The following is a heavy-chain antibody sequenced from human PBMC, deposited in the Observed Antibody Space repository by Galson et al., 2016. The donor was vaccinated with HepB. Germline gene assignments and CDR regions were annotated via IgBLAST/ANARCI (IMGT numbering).Heavy chain of an antibody. CDR2: IYPGDSDT. CDR1: GYSFTNYW. V-gene: IGHV5-51*01. J-gene: IGHJ4*02. Sequence: QSGAEVKKSGESLKISCKASGYSFTNYWIAWVRQMPGKGLEWMGIIYPGDSDTRYSPSLQGQVVISADTSLTTAYLQWSSLKASDTGIYYCARQGGSYMVDSWGQGTLVTVSS. CDR3: ARQGGSYMVDS. D-gene: IGHD1-26*01.